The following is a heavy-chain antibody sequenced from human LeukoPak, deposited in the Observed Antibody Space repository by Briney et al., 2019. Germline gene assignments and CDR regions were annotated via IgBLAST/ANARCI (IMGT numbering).Heavy chain of an antibody. CDR2: IYYSGST. D-gene: IGHD1-26*01. V-gene: IGHV4-39*07. CDR3: ARDAEISGSVL. J-gene: IGHJ4*02. CDR1: GGSSSSRSYY. Sequence: SETLSLTCTVSGGSSSSRSYYWGWIRQPPGKGLEWIGSIYYSGSTYYNPSLKSRVTISVDTSKNQFSLKLSSVTAADTAVYYCARDAEISGSVLWGQGTLVTVSS.